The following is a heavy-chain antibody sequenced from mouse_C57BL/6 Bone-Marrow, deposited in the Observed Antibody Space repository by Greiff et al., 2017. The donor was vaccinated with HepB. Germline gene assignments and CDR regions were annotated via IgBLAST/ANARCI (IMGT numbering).Heavy chain of an antibody. J-gene: IGHJ2*01. V-gene: IGHV1-5*01. CDR1: GYTFTSYW. D-gene: IGHD4-1*01. Sequence: VQLKESGTVLARPGASVKMSCKTSGYTFTSYWMHWVKQRPGQGLEWIGAIYPGNSDTSYNQKFQGKAKLTAVTSASTAYMELSSLTNEDSAVYYCTKKLGGYYFDYWGQGTTLTVSS. CDR3: TKKLGGYYFDY. CDR2: IYPGNSDT.